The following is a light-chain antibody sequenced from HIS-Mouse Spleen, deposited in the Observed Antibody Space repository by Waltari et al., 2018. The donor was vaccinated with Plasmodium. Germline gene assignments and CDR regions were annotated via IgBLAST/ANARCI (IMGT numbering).Light chain of an antibody. J-gene: IGKJ2*01. V-gene: IGKV3D-11*02. CDR2: DAS. CDR3: QQYGSSPYT. Sequence: EIVLTQSPATLSLSPGERATISCRASQSVSSYLAWYQQKPRQAPRLLIYDASNRATGIPARFSGSGPGTDFTLTISSLEPEDFAVYYCQQYGSSPYTFGQGTKLEIK. CDR1: QSVSSY.